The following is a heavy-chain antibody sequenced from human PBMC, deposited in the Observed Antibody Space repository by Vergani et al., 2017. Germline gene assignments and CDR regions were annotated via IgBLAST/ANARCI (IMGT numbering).Heavy chain of an antibody. D-gene: IGHD2-2*01. Sequence: QVQLQESGPGLVKPSETLSLTCTVSGGSISSYYWSWIRQPPGKGLEWIGYIYYSGSTNYNPSLKSRVTISVDTSKNQFSLKLRSVTAADTAVYYCASSNCSSTSCPGEIDYWGQGTLVTVSS. CDR1: GGSISSYY. CDR3: ASSNCSSTSCPGEIDY. J-gene: IGHJ4*02. CDR2: IYYSGST. V-gene: IGHV4-59*01.